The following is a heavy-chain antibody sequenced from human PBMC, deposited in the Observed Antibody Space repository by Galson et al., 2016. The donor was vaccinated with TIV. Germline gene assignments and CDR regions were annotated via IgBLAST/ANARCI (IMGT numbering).Heavy chain of an antibody. J-gene: IGHJ3*01. V-gene: IGHV1-18*01. Sequence: SVKVSCKASGYSFTSYGIAWARQAPGQGLAWMGWISNYNVNTKYAQKFQGRVTLTTDTATSTVYMELRSLRFDDTAVYFCARGRAADHAFDFWGQGTMVTVSS. CDR3: ARGRAADHAFDF. CDR2: ISNYNVNT. CDR1: GYSFTSYG. D-gene: IGHD2-15*01.